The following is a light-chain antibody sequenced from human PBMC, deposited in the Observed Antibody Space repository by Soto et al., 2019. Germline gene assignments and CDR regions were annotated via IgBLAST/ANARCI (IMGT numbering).Light chain of an antibody. Sequence: DIVLTQSPATLSLSPGNRVTLSCRASQSVSSSYLAWYQQKPGQAPRLLIYAASRRATGIPDRFSGSGSGTDFTLTISRLEPEDFAVYYCQQYGSSPWTFGQGTKVDIK. V-gene: IGKV3-20*01. CDR3: QQYGSSPWT. J-gene: IGKJ1*01. CDR2: AAS. CDR1: QSVSSSY.